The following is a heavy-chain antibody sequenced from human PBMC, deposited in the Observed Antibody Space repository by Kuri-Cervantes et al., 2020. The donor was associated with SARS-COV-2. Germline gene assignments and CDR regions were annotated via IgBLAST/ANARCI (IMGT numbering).Heavy chain of an antibody. D-gene: IGHD3-3*01. CDR3: ARAGYDFWSGYPNYYYYRMDV. CDR1: GFTFSSYG. V-gene: IGHV3-33*01. J-gene: IGHJ6*02. CDR2: IWYDGSNK. Sequence: GESLKISCAASGFTFSSYGMHWVRQAPGKGLEWVAVIWYDGSNKYYADSVKGRFTISRDNSKNTLYLQMNSLRAEDTAVYYCARAGYDFWSGYPNYYYYRMDVWGQGTTVTVSS.